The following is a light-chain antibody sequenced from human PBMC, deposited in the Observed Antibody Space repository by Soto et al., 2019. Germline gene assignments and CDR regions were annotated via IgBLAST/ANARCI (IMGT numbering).Light chain of an antibody. CDR1: QGISNY. J-gene: IGKJ1*01. V-gene: IGKV1-27*01. CDR3: HKYNSAPWT. Sequence: DIQMTQSPSSLSTSVGDRVTITCRTSQGISNYLAWYQQKPGKVPKLLIYAASTLQSGVPSRFSGSGSGTDFTLTISSLQPEDVATYYCHKYNSAPWTFGQGTKVEIK. CDR2: AAS.